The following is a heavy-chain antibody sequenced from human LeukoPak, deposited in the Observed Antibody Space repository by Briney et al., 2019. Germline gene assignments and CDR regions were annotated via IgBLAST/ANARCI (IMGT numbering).Heavy chain of an antibody. V-gene: IGHV4-4*07. CDR3: ARDRVQEQWLGYYYYYYGMDV. Sequence: PETLSLNCTVSGGSISSYYWSWIRQPAGQGREWIGRTYTSGSTNYNPPLKSRVTMSVDTSKNQFSLKLSSVTAADTAVYYCARDRVQEQWLGYYYYYYGMDVWGQGTTVTVSS. J-gene: IGHJ6*02. D-gene: IGHD6-19*01. CDR1: GGSISSYY. CDR2: TYTSGST.